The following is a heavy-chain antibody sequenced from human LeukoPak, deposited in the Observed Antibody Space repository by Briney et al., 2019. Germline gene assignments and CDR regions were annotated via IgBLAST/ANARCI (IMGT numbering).Heavy chain of an antibody. CDR1: GFTFSSYG. CDR2: LWYDGNKT. D-gene: IGHD3-22*01. Sequence: PGRSLRLSCEASGFTFSSYGMHWVRQVPGKGLEWVAVLWYDGNKTHYADSVKGRFTISRDNSKNTLYLQMNSLRAEDTAVYYCARDDDAYYYDTSGYPTFDSWGQGTLVTVSS. CDR3: ARDDDAYYYDTSGYPTFDS. J-gene: IGHJ4*02. V-gene: IGHV3-33*01.